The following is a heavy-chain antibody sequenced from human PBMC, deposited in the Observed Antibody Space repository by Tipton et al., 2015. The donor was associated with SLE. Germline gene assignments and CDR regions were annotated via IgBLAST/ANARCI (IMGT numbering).Heavy chain of an antibody. D-gene: IGHD2-15*01. CDR1: GGSISSYY. V-gene: IGHV4-4*09. CDR2: IYTSGST. Sequence: LRLSCTVSGGSISSYYWSWIRQPPGKGLEWIGYIYTSGSTNYNPSLKSRVTISVDTSKNQFSLKLSSVTAADTAVYYCARGPRSLGGSPRDDTWGQGTLVTVSS. CDR3: ARGPRSLGGSPRDDT. J-gene: IGHJ5*02.